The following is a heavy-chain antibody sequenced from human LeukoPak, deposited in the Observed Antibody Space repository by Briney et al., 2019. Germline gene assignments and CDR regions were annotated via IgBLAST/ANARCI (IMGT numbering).Heavy chain of an antibody. Sequence: SETLSLTCTVSGGSVSSGSYYWSWIRQPPGKGLEWIGYIYYSGSTNYNPSLKSRVTISVDTSKNQFSLKLSSVTAADTAVYYCAGQKPGLRSRGVIEYWGQGTLVTVSS. V-gene: IGHV4-61*01. CDR2: IYYSGST. CDR3: AGQKPGLRSRGVIEY. CDR1: GGSVSSGSYY. D-gene: IGHD3-10*01. J-gene: IGHJ4*02.